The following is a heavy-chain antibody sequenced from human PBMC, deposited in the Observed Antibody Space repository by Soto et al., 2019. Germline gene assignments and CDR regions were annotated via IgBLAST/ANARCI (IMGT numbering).Heavy chain of an antibody. D-gene: IGHD6-19*01. J-gene: IGHJ4*02. CDR1: VFSIIIGFY. CDR2: IYHSGNT. CDR3: ARVERSRSTHHLLES. V-gene: IGHV4-38-2*02. Sequence: ASTXAVTCCLAVFSIIIGFYCFCLRQPPGKVLEWIGTIYHSGNTFYNPSLKSRVTISVDTSKNQFSMKLSSVTAADTALYYCARVERSRSTHHLLESRGQAALV.